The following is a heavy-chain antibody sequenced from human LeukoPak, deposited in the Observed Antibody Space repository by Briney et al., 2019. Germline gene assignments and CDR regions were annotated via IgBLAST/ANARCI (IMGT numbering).Heavy chain of an antibody. CDR3: ARVSYYDSSAPNIIDY. J-gene: IGHJ4*02. D-gene: IGHD3-22*01. CDR2: TYYSGST. Sequence: SQTLSLTCTVSGGSISSGGYYWSWIRQHPGKGLEWIGYTYYSGSTYYNPSLKSRVTISVDTSKNQFSLKLSSVTAADTAVYYCARVSYYDSSAPNIIDYWGQGTLVTVSS. CDR1: GGSISSGGYY. V-gene: IGHV4-31*03.